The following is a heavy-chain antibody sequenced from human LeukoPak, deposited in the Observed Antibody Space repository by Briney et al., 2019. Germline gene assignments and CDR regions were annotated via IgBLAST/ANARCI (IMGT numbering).Heavy chain of an antibody. J-gene: IGHJ6*03. Sequence: SETLSLTCAVYCGSFSGYYWSWIRQPPGKGLEWIGEINHSGSTNYNPSLKSRVTISVDTSKNQFSLKLSSVTAADTAVYYCARGPYCSSTSCYDDYYYMDVWGKGTTVTVSS. CDR3: ARGPYCSSTSCYDDYYYMDV. D-gene: IGHD2-2*01. V-gene: IGHV4-34*01. CDR2: INHSGST. CDR1: CGSFSGYY.